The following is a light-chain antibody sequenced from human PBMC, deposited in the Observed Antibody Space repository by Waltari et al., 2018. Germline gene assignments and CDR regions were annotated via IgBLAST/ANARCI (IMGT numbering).Light chain of an antibody. J-gene: IGLJ2*01. CDR2: DVT. Sequence: QSALTQPASVSGSPGQSITISCSGIGSGVGASDYVSWYQLHPGKAPQVIIYDVTNPPAGVSPRFSGSKSANTASLTISGLQPEDEGDYYCSSQALDCVVLFGGGTKLTVL. V-gene: IGLV2-14*03. CDR1: GSGVGASDY. CDR3: SSQALDCVVL.